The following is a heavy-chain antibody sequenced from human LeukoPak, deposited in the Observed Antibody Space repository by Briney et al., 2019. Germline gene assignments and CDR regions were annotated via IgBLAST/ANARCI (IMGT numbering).Heavy chain of an antibody. J-gene: IGHJ4*02. CDR1: EYTFTNYY. CDR2: INPRGGST. V-gene: IGHV1-46*01. CDR3: ARHSLGMAGTSSSWFDY. D-gene: IGHD6-13*01. Sequence: GVSVKVSCKASEYTFTNYYIRWVRQAPGQGLEWMGIINPRGGSTSYAQKFQGRVTMTRDTSTSTVYMELSSLRSEDTAVYYCARHSLGMAGTSSSWFDYWGQGTHVTVSS.